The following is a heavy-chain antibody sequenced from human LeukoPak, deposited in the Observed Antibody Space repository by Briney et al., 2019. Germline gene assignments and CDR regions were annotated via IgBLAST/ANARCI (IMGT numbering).Heavy chain of an antibody. CDR3: GGATGTWGHDGFDI. CDR1: GYTFMSHV. J-gene: IGHJ3*02. V-gene: IGHV1-18*01. CDR2: ISGYCSNT. Sequence: ASVKVSCKAYGYTFMSHVISWVRQAPGQGLEWMEWISGYCSNTNLAPRPQGRVTMTTDTCTTTAYMELRRLRSDDTAVYYCGGATGTWGHDGFDIWGQGTMVTVSS. D-gene: IGHD3-16*01.